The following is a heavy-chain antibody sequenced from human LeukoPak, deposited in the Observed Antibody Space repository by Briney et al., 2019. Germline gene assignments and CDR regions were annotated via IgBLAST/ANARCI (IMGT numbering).Heavy chain of an antibody. Sequence: PGGSLRLSCAASGFTFSSYAMSGVRQAPGKGLEWVSAISGSGGSTYYADSVKGRFTISRDNSKNTLYLQMNSLRAEDTAVYYCAKGIIDHYYDSSGYYYYYGMDVWGQGTTVTVSS. CDR3: AKGIIDHYYDSSGYYYYYGMDV. CDR1: GFTFSSYA. CDR2: ISGSGGST. D-gene: IGHD3-22*01. J-gene: IGHJ6*02. V-gene: IGHV3-23*01.